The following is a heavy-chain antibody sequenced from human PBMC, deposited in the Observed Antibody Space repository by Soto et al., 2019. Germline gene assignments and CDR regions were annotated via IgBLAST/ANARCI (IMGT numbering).Heavy chain of an antibody. J-gene: IGHJ4*02. D-gene: IGHD4-17*01. CDR2: NYYSGIT. V-gene: IGHV4-31*03. Sequence: PSETLSLTCTVSGGSISSGGYYWTWIRQHPGKGLEWIGYNYYSGITNYNPSLKSRVTISVDTSKNQFSLKLSSVTAADTAVYYCARTRNYGGRKVGYYFDYWGQGTLVTVSS. CDR3: ARTRNYGGRKVGYYFDY. CDR1: GGSISSGGYY.